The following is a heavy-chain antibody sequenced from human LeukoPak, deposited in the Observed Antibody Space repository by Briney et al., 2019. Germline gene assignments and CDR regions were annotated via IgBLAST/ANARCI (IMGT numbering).Heavy chain of an antibody. CDR2: IYYSGST. D-gene: IGHD3-10*01. J-gene: IGHJ4*02. Sequence: PSETLSLTCTVSGGSISSYYWSWIRQPPGKGLEWIGYIYYSGSTNYNPSLKSRVTISVDTSKTQFSLKLSSVTAADTAVYYCARADYYGSGSYYGLLFDYGGQGTLVTVSS. V-gene: IGHV4-59*01. CDR3: ARADYYGSGSYYGLLFDY. CDR1: GGSISSYY.